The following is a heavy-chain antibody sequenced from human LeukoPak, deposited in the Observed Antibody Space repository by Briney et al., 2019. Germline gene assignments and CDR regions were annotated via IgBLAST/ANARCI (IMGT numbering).Heavy chain of an antibody. J-gene: IGHJ5*02. V-gene: IGHV3-23*01. Sequence: GGSLRLSCVASGFTFSTYAMGWVRQVPGKGLEWVSSVSESGGSTYYADSVKGRFTISRDNSKNTLYLQMNSLRAEDTAVYYCAKDGHSVGGSNSCYVTWGQGTLVTVSS. CDR3: AKDGHSVGGSNSCYVT. CDR1: GFTFSTYA. CDR2: VSESGGST. D-gene: IGHD2-2*01.